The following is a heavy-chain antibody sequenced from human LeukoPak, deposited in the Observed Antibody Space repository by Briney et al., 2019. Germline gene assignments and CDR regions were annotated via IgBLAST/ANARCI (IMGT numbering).Heavy chain of an antibody. J-gene: IGHJ4*02. D-gene: IGHD6-6*01. CDR2: INHSGST. CDR1: GGSSSGYY. Sequence: PSETLSLTRAVYGGSSSGYYWSCIPQTPRKGLECIGEINHSGSTNYNPSLKSRVTISVDTSKNQFSLKLSSVTAADTAVYYCAREIGTKYSSSSRFDYWGQGTLVTVSS. V-gene: IGHV4-34*01. CDR3: AREIGTKYSSSSRFDY.